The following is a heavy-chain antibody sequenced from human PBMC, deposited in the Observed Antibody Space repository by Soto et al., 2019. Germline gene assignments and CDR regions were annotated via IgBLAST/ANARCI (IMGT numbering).Heavy chain of an antibody. CDR1: GYTFTSYG. D-gene: IGHD5-12*01. Sequence: GASVKVSCKASGYTFTSYGISWVRQAPGQGLEWMGWISAYNGNTNYAQKLQGRVTMTTDTSTSTAYMELRSLRSDGTAVYYCASSGYGGRNYYYGMDVWGQGTTVTVSS. V-gene: IGHV1-18*01. J-gene: IGHJ6*02. CDR2: ISAYNGNT. CDR3: ASSGYGGRNYYYGMDV.